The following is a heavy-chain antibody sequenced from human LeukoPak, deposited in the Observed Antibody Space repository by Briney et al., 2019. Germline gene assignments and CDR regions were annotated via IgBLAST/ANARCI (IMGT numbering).Heavy chain of an antibody. CDR2: IKQDESEK. CDR3: VRDPYSGYDPNFDY. V-gene: IGHV3-7*04. D-gene: IGHD5-12*01. Sequence: GGSLRLSCAASGFTFSDFWMTWVRQAPGKGLEWVANIKQDESEKYYVDSVKGRFTISRDNAKNSLYLQMDSLRVEDTAVYYCVRDPYSGYDPNFDYWGQGTLVTVSS. CDR1: GFTFSDFW. J-gene: IGHJ4*02.